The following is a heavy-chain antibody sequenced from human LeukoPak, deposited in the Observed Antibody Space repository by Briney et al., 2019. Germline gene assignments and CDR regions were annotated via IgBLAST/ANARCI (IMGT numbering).Heavy chain of an antibody. CDR2: IKCDQSEK. Sequence: PGGSLRLSCAASVFTFSSSWMHWVCQAPGKGLEWVADIKCDQSEKYFVDSVKGRLTISRDNAKNSLYLQVNSLRAEDTAVYYCAKVGLLWFGESNRREYYMDVWGKGTTVTISS. J-gene: IGHJ6*03. D-gene: IGHD3-10*01. CDR1: VFTFSSSW. CDR3: AKVGLLWFGESNRREYYMDV. V-gene: IGHV3-52*01.